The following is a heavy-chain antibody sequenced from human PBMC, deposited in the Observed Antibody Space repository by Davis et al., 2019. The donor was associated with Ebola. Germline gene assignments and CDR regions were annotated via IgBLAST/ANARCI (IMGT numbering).Heavy chain of an antibody. CDR2: IIPVVDTK. D-gene: IGHD3-9*01. V-gene: IGHV1-18*01. CDR3: AREGNYDMTP. CDR1: GGTFTNYA. Sequence: ASVKVSCKPSGGTFTNYAVNWVRQAPGQGLEWMGRIIPVVDTKDYAQKLQGRVTMTTDTSTSTAYMEPRSLRADDTAVYYCAREGNYDMTPWGQGTLVTVSS. J-gene: IGHJ5*02.